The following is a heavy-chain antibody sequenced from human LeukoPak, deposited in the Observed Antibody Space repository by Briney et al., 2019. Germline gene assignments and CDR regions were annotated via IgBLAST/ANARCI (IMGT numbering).Heavy chain of an antibody. D-gene: IGHD3-10*01. V-gene: IGHV4-59*01. CDR2: IYYSGST. CDR3: AGGRRDSGSYGSFVYYYYYYMDV. J-gene: IGHJ6*03. Sequence: PSETLSLTCTVSGGSISSYYWSWIRQPPGKGLEWIGYIYYSGSTNYNPSLKSRVTISVDTSKNQFSLKLSSVTAADTAVYYCAGGRRDSGSYGSFVYYYYYYMDVWGKGTTVTVSS. CDR1: GGSISSYY.